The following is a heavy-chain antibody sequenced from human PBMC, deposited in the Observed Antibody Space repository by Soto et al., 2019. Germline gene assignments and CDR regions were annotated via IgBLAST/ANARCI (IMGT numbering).Heavy chain of an antibody. CDR3: VREVATAGARYFDL. D-gene: IGHD6-13*01. Sequence: PGGSLRLSCAASGFTFSSQWMHWVRQAPGKGLVWVSRLHRDGTTTNYADSVKGRFTISRDNDKNTLFLQMNSLGVEDTALYYCVREVATAGARYFDLWGRGALVTVSS. CDR1: GFTFSSQW. CDR2: LHRDGTTT. V-gene: IGHV3-74*01. J-gene: IGHJ2*01.